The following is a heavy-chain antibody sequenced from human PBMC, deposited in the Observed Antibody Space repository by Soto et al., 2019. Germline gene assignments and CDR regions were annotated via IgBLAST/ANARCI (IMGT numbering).Heavy chain of an antibody. CDR3: AKDISYDILTGYRPAYGMDV. CDR2: ISWNSGSI. D-gene: IGHD3-9*01. CDR1: GFTFDDYA. V-gene: IGHV3-9*01. J-gene: IGHJ6*02. Sequence: GGSVRLSCAASGFTFDDYAMHWVRQAPGKDLEWVSGISWNSGSIGYADSVKGRFTISRDNAKNSLYLQMNSLRAEDTALYYCAKDISYDILTGYRPAYGMDVWGQGTTVTVSS.